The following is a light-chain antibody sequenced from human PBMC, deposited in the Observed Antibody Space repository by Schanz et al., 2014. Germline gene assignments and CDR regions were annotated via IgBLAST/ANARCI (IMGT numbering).Light chain of an antibody. Sequence: EIVLTQSPATLSLSPGERATLSCRASQSVSIYLAWYQQKPGQAPRLLIYDASNRATGIPARFSGSGSGTDFTLTISSLEPEDFAVYYCLQRNNWPWTFGQGTKVEIK. CDR3: LQRNNWPWT. V-gene: IGKV3-11*01. CDR2: DAS. CDR1: QSVSIY. J-gene: IGKJ1*01.